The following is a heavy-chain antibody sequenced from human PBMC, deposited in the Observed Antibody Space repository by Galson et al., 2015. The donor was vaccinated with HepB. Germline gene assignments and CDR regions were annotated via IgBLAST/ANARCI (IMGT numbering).Heavy chain of an antibody. CDR1: GYTFTGYY. CDR3: ARAWGRGYSYGPLDY. Sequence: SVKVSCKASGYTFTGYYMHWVRQAPGQGLEWMGWINPNSGGTNYAQKFQGRVTMTRDTSISTAYMELSRLKSDDTAVYYCARAWGRGYSYGPLDYWGQGTLVTVSS. CDR2: INPNSGGT. D-gene: IGHD5-18*01. J-gene: IGHJ4*02. V-gene: IGHV1-2*02.